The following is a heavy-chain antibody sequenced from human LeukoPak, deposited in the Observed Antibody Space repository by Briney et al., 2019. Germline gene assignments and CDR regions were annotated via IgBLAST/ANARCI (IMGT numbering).Heavy chain of an antibody. V-gene: IGHV3-7*01. Sequence: PGGSLRLSCAASGFSFSSYWMTWVRQAPGKGLEWVASIKLGEYERSYVDSVKGRFTISRDNAKSSLYLEMNSLRAEDTALYYCAKTLPYVNWFDPWGQGTLVTVSS. CDR3: AKTLPYVNWFDP. CDR1: GFSFSSYW. D-gene: IGHD2-8*01. CDR2: IKLGEYER. J-gene: IGHJ5*02.